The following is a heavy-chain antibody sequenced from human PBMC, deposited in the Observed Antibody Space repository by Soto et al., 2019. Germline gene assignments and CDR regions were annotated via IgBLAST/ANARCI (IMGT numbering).Heavy chain of an antibody. V-gene: IGHV3-23*01. Sequence: EVQLLESGGGLVQPGGSLRLSCAASGFTFSSYAMSWVRQAPGKGLEWVSAISGSGGSTYYADSVKGRFTISRDNSKNTQYLQMNSLRAEDTAVYYCAKDGSSWSYYFDYWGQGTLVTVSS. CDR1: GFTFSSYA. D-gene: IGHD6-13*01. CDR3: AKDGSSWSYYFDY. J-gene: IGHJ4*02. CDR2: ISGSGGST.